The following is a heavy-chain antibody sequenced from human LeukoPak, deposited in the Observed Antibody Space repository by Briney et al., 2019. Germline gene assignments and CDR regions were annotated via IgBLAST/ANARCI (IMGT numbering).Heavy chain of an antibody. CDR2: IYSSGST. CDR3: ARHYGP. Sequence: SETLSLTCTVSGGSISSSYYYWGWIRQPPGKGLEWIGSIYSSGSTYCNPSLKSRVTISVDTSKNQFSLKLTSVTAADTAMYYCARHYGPWGQGTLVTVSS. D-gene: IGHD4-17*01. CDR1: GGSISSSYYY. V-gene: IGHV4-39*01. J-gene: IGHJ5*02.